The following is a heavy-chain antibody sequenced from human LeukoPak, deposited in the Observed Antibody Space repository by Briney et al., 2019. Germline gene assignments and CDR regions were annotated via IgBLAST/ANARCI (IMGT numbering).Heavy chain of an antibody. CDR2: ISGSGGST. CDR3: AKSGRRVVPADQPFDP. CDR1: GFTFSSYA. D-gene: IGHD2-2*01. V-gene: IGHV3-23*01. Sequence: GGSLRLSCAASGFTFSSYAMSWVRQAPGRGLEWVSAISGSGGSTYYADSVKGRFTISRDNSKNTLYLQMNSLRAEDTAVYYCAKSGRRVVPADQPFDPWGQGTLVTVSS. J-gene: IGHJ5*02.